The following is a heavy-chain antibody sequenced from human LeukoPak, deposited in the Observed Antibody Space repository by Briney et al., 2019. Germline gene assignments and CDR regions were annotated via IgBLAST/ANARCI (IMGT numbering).Heavy chain of an antibody. CDR2: ISSSGSTI. J-gene: IGHJ4*02. D-gene: IGHD1-26*01. CDR3: TRGLQMGAINELNF. Sequence: GGSLRLSCAASGFTFSDYNMSWVRQAPGKGLEWGSYISSSGSTIYYADSVKGRFTISRDNAKNTLYLQMHSLRAENTAVYYCTRGLQMGAINELNFWGQGTLVTVSS. V-gene: IGHV3-11*04. CDR1: GFTFSDYN.